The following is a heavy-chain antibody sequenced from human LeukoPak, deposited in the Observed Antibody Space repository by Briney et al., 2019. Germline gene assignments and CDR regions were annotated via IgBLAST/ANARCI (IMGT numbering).Heavy chain of an antibody. CDR3: ARGGHYYDSRSAEYFQH. Sequence: GGSLRLSCAASGFTVSTNYMNWVRQAPGRGLEWVSVIYSGGSTYYVDSVKGRFTISRDNSKNTLHLLMNSLRAEDTAVYFCARGGHYYDSRSAEYFQHWGQGTLVTVSS. D-gene: IGHD3-22*01. CDR2: IYSGGST. CDR1: GFTVSTNY. J-gene: IGHJ1*01. V-gene: IGHV3-66*01.